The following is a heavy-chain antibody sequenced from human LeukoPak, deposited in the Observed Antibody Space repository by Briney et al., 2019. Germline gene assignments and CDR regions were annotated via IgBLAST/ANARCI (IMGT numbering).Heavy chain of an antibody. V-gene: IGHV3-33*06. CDR1: GFTFSNYG. D-gene: IGHD6-19*01. J-gene: IGHJ4*02. Sequence: PGGSLRLSCAASGFTFSNYGMHWVRQVPGKGLEWVGIIWNDGSRKDYGDSVKGRFTISRDNSKNTLYLQMNTLRVEDTALYYCAKGGIEVGHPAGLYFFDSWGRGTLVTVSS. CDR2: IWNDGSRK. CDR3: AKGGIEVGHPAGLYFFDS.